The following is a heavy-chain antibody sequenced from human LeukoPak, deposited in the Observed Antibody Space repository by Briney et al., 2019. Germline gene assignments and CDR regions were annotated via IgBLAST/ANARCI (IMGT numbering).Heavy chain of an antibody. V-gene: IGHV4-59*01. CDR2: IYYSGST. D-gene: IGHD3-3*01. CDR1: GGSISSYY. Sequence: PSETLSLTCTVSGGSISSYYWSWIRQPPGKGLEWIGYIYYSGSTNYNPSLKSRVTISVDTSKNQFSLKLSSVTAADTAVYYCARDRHDFWSGYYEGFDYWGQGTLVTVSS. J-gene: IGHJ4*02. CDR3: ARDRHDFWSGYYEGFDY.